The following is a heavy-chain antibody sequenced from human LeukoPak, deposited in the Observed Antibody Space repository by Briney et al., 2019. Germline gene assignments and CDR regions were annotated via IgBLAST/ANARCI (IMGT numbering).Heavy chain of an antibody. CDR2: ISYDGSNK. J-gene: IGHJ6*02. CDR1: GFTFSSYA. CDR3: ARDVVGSSNNGMDV. V-gene: IGHV3-30-3*01. Sequence: GVLRLSCAASGFTFSSYAMHWVRQAPGKGLEWVAVISYDGSNKYYADSVKGRFTISRDNSKNTLYLQMNSLRAEDTAVYYCARDVVGSSNNGMDVWGQGTTVTVSS. D-gene: IGHD6-13*01.